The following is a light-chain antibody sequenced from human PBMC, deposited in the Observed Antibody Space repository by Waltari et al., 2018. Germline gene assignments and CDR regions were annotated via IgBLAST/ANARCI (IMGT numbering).Light chain of an antibody. Sequence: SVLTQPTSASGTPGQRLPSPCLGSAPNLGGNLVNWSLQFPGKAPKLLIFRSVLRPSGVPDRFSGSKSGTSASLAISGLQSEDEADYFCASWDDSLNGHWVFGGGTKVTVL. CDR3: ASWDDSLNGHWV. J-gene: IGLJ3*02. V-gene: IGLV1-44*01. CDR2: RSV. CDR1: APNLGGNL.